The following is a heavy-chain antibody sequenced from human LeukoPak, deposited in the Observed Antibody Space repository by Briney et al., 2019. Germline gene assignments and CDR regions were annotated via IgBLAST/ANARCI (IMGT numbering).Heavy chain of an antibody. J-gene: IGHJ3*02. CDR3: ARGFDGPNAFDI. V-gene: IGHV4-59*01. CDR2: ISYSGST. CDR1: GGSFTPYY. D-gene: IGHD3-9*01. Sequence: PSETLSLTCTVSGGSFTPYYWSWIRQPPGKGLEWIGHISYSGSTNYNPSLKSRVTISIDTSKNHFSLKLSSMTAADTAVYYCARGFDGPNAFDIWGQGTMVTVSS.